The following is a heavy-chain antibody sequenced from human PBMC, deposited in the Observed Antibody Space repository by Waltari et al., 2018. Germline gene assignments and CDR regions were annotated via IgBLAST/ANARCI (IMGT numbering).Heavy chain of an antibody. CDR1: GFTVSSNY. D-gene: IGHD2-15*01. CDR2: IYSGVST. J-gene: IGHJ6*02. Sequence: EVQLVESGGGLIQPGGSLRLSCAASGFTVSSNYMSWVRQAPGKGLEWVSFIYSGVSTYYADSVKGRFTISRDNSKNTLYLQMNSLRAEDTAVYYCARDLREVAATLPYYYYYGMDVWGQGTTVTVSS. CDR3: ARDLREVAATLPYYYYYGMDV. V-gene: IGHV3-53*01.